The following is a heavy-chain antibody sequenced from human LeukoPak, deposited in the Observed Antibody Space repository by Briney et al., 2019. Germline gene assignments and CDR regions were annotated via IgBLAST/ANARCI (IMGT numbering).Heavy chain of an antibody. Sequence: GASVKVSCKASAYTFTSYDINWVRQATGQGLEWMGWMNPNSGNTGYAQKFQGRVTMTRNTSISTAYMELSSLRSEDTAVYYCARVYSSSWYRTPFDAFDIWGQGTMVTVSS. CDR1: AYTFTSYD. D-gene: IGHD6-13*01. CDR3: ARVYSSSWYRTPFDAFDI. CDR2: MNPNSGNT. V-gene: IGHV1-8*01. J-gene: IGHJ3*02.